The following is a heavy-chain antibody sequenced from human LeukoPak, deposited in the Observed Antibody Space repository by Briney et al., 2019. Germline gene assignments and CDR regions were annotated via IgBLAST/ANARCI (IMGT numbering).Heavy chain of an antibody. J-gene: IGHJ4*02. CDR2: IKQDGSEK. D-gene: IGHD4-23*01. V-gene: IGHV3-7*01. Sequence: GGSLRLSCAASGITFSSYWMSWVRQAPGKGLEWVANIKQDGSEKYYVDSVKGRFTISRDNAKNSLYLQMNSLRAEDTAVYYCARSTDYGGNFLFDYWGQGTLVSVSS. CDR1: GITFSSYW. CDR3: ARSTDYGGNFLFDY.